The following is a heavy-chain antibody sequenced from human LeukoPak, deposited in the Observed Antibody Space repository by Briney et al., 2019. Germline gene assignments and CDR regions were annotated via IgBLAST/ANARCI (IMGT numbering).Heavy chain of an antibody. CDR3: AKRGVVIRVILVGFHKEAYYFDS. CDR2: INQDGSEE. V-gene: IGHV3-7*03. D-gene: IGHD3-22*01. Sequence: GGSLRLSCAASGFTFSNYWMTWVRQAPGKGLEWVAYINQDGSEEHYMDSVKARFTISRDNAKNSLSLQMNSLRAEDTAVYFCAKRGVVIRVILVGFHKEAYYFDSWGQGALATVSS. CDR1: GFTFSNYW. J-gene: IGHJ4*02.